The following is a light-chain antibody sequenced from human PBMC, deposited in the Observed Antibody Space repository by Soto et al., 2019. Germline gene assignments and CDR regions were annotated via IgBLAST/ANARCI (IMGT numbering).Light chain of an antibody. J-gene: IGLJ1*01. CDR1: SRDVGGYNS. Sequence: QSVLTQPRSVSGSPGQSVTISCTGTSRDVGGYNSVSWYQQHPGKAPNLMIYDVSQRPSGVPDRFSGSKSGNTASLTISGLQPEDEADYFCCSYAGTYSYVFGTGTKVTVL. CDR2: DVS. V-gene: IGLV2-11*01. CDR3: CSYAGTYSYV.